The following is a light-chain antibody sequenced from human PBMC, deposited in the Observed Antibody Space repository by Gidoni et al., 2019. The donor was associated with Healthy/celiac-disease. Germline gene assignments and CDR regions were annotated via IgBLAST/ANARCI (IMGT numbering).Light chain of an antibody. CDR1: QSSSSW. CDR2: KAS. V-gene: IGKV1-5*03. Sequence: DIQMTQSPSTLSASVVDRVTITCRASQSSSSWLAWYQQKPGKAPKLLSYKASSLESGVPSRFSGSGSGTEFTLTISSLQPDDFATYYCQQYNSSSGTFGQGTKLEIK. J-gene: IGKJ2*01. CDR3: QQYNSSSGT.